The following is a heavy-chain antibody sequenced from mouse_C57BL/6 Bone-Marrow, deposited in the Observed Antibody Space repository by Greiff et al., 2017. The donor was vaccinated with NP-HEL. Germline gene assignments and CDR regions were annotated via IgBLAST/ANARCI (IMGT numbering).Heavy chain of an antibody. CDR3: ARQDGYYDWYFDV. CDR1: GFTFSSYG. J-gene: IGHJ1*03. Sequence: EVKLVESGGDLVKPGGSLKLSCAASGFTFSSYGVSWVRQTPDKRLEWVATISSGGSYTYYPDSVKGRFTISRDNAKNTLYLQMSSLKSEDTAMYYCARQDGYYDWYFDVWSTGTTVTVSS. D-gene: IGHD2-3*01. CDR2: ISSGGSYT. V-gene: IGHV5-6*01.